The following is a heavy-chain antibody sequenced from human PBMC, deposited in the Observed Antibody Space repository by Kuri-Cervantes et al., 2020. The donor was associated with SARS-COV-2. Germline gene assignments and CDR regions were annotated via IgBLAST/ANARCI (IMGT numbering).Heavy chain of an antibody. J-gene: IGHJ4*02. CDR2: IYYSGST. CDR1: GDSIRDYY. V-gene: IGHV4-59*01. CDR3: ARVGEYSSSLDY. D-gene: IGHD6-13*01. Sequence: SETLSLTCNVSGDSIRDYYWNWIRQSPGKGLEWIGYIYYSGSTNYNPSLKSRVTISVDTSKNQFSLELSSVTAADTAVYYCARVGEYSSSLDYWGQGTLVTVSS.